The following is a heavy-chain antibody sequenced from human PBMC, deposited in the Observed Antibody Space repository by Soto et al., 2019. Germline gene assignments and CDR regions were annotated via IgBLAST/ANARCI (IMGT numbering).Heavy chain of an antibody. V-gene: IGHV3-23*01. CDR3: AKDYRELTYGSIIHAFDI. J-gene: IGHJ3*02. CDR1: GFDVGAYA. D-gene: IGHD3-16*01. Sequence: XGSLTLFFVASGFDVGAYALNWVRQRPGKGLEWVSTISATFGGTYYANSVRGRFTISRDISKNTVFLRMTSLRAEDTAVYYCAKDYRELTYGSIIHAFDIWGQGTMVTVSS. CDR2: ISATFGGT.